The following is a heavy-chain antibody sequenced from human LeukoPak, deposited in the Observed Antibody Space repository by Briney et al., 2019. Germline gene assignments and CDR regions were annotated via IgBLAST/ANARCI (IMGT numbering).Heavy chain of an antibody. V-gene: IGHV4-34*01. D-gene: IGHD2-15*01. CDR1: GGSFSGYY. CDR3: ARAGGYYSGGSCFKQYYFDY. Sequence: SETLSLTCAVYGGSFSGYYWSWIRQPPGKGLEWIGEINHSGSTNYSPSLKSRVTISVDTSKNQFSLKLSSVTAADTAVYYCARAGGYYSGGSCFKQYYFDYWGQGTLVTVSS. CDR2: INHSGST. J-gene: IGHJ4*02.